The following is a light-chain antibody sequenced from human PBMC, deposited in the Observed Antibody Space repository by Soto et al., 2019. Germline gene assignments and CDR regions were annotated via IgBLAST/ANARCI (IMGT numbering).Light chain of an antibody. CDR2: DVN. CDR3: GSYAGRYTWM. Sequence: QSALTQPRSVSGSPGQSVTISCTGVTSVVGGSDYVSWYQQHPGKAPKVMIYDVNRRPSGVPDRFSGSKSGNTASLTISGLQAEDEADYYCGSYAGRYTWMFGGGTKLTVL. J-gene: IGLJ3*02. CDR1: TSVVGGSDY. V-gene: IGLV2-11*01.